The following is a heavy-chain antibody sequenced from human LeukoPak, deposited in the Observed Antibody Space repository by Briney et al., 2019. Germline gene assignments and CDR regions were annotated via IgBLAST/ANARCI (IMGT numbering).Heavy chain of an antibody. Sequence: ASVKVSCKASAYTFTTYGIAWVRQAPGQGLEWMGWISAYGNTNYAQKLQGRVTMTTDTSTSTAYMELRSLRSDDTAAYYCARDSSSWYFDYWGPGTLVTVSS. CDR1: AYTFTTYG. V-gene: IGHV1-18*04. CDR2: ISAYGNT. J-gene: IGHJ4*02. CDR3: ARDSSSWYFDY. D-gene: IGHD6-13*01.